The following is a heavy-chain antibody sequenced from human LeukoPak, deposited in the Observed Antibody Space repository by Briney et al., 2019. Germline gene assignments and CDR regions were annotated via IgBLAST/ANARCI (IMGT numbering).Heavy chain of an antibody. CDR1: GVSFSNYS. Sequence: GGSLTLSCTASGVSFSNYSIHWGRHPPRPGLVRVSRINNDVGDTIYANSVRGRFTISRDNAKNTLYLQMNGLGAEDTAVYYCARGGFNHAFDIWGQGTVVTVSS. CDR3: ARGGFNHAFDI. V-gene: IGHV3-74*01. CDR2: INNDVGDT. J-gene: IGHJ3*02.